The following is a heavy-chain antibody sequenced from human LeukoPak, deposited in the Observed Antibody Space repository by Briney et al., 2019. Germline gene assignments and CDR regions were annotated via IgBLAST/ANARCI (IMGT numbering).Heavy chain of an antibody. CDR1: GFTFSSYS. J-gene: IGHJ3*01. Sequence: GGSLRLSCAASGFTFSSYSMNWVRQAPGKGLEWVSSISTSSSYIYYADSVKGRFTISRDNARNSLYLQMNSLRAEDTAVYYCARRSAAKDAFDFWGQGTMVTVSS. D-gene: IGHD6-25*01. CDR2: ISTSSSYI. V-gene: IGHV3-21*01. CDR3: ARRSAAKDAFDF.